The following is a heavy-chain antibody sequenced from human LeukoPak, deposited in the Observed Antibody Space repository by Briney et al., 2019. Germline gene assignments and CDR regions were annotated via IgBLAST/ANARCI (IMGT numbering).Heavy chain of an antibody. CDR1: GGSISSYY. CDR2: IYYSGST. V-gene: IGHV4-59*01. J-gene: IGHJ4*02. CDR3: ALDRNGDYFDY. Sequence: SETLSLTCTVSGGSISSYYWSWIRQPPGKGLEWIGYIYYSGSTNYNPSLKSRVTISVDTSKNQFSLKLSSVTAADTAVYYCALDRNGDYFDYWGQGTLVTVSS. D-gene: IGHD1-14*01.